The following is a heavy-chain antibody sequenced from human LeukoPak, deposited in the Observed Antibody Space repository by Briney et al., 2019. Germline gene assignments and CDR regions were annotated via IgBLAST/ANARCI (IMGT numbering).Heavy chain of an antibody. CDR3: ATDPYSGWQDY. CDR1: GGTFSSYA. J-gene: IGHJ4*02. CDR2: IIPIFGTA. Sequence: SVKVSCKASGGTFSSYAISWVRQAPGQGLEWMGGIIPIFGTAIYAQKFQGRVTMTEDTSTDTAYMELSSLRSEDTAVYYCATDPYSGWQDYWGQGTLVTVSS. D-gene: IGHD6-19*01. V-gene: IGHV1-69*06.